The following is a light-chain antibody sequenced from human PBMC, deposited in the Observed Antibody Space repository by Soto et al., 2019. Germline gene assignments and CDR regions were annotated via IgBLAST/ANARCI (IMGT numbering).Light chain of an antibody. V-gene: IGLV1-44*01. J-gene: IGLJ1*01. CDR3: AAWDGSLSGHV. Sequence: QSVLNQPPSVSGTLGQGVTISCSGSTSNIGENTVGWFQQLPGTAPKVLIYVNDKRPSGVPDRFSGSKSGTSAYLAISGLQSEDEADYYCAAWDGSLSGHVFGAGTKLTVL. CDR2: VND. CDR1: TSNIGENT.